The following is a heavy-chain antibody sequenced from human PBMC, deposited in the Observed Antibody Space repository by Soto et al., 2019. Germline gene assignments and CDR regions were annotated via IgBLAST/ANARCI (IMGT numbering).Heavy chain of an antibody. CDR1: GDSISSYY. J-gene: IGHJ5*02. CDR2: ISYSGST. D-gene: IGHD6-25*01. V-gene: IGHV4-59*01. CDR3: ARPHGGSSGWDNWFDP. Sequence: PSETLSLTCTVSGDSISSYYWNWIRQPPGKGPEWTGYISYSGSTNYNPSLKSRVTISVDTSKNQFSLNLSSVTAADTAVYYCARPHGGSSGWDNWFDPWGQGTLVTVS.